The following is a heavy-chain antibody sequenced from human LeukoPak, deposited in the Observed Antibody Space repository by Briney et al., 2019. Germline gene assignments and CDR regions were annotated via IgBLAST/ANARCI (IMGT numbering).Heavy chain of an antibody. V-gene: IGHV1-2*02. CDR1: GYTFTDYY. D-gene: IGHD1-7*01. CDR2: INPNSGGT. Sequence: GASVKVSCKASGYTFTDYYMHWVRQAPGQGLEWMGWINPNSGGTNYAQQFQGRVTMTTDTSITTAYMELSRLRSDDTAVYYCARVRMSGITYGCFDRWGQGTLVTVSS. J-gene: IGHJ5*02. CDR3: ARVRMSGITYGCFDR.